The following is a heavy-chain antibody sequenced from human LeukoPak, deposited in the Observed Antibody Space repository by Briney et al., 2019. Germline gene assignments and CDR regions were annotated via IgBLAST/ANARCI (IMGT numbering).Heavy chain of an antibody. V-gene: IGHV4-39*01. CDR1: GGSISRSSYY. Sequence: SETLSLTCTVSGGSISRSSYYWGWIRQPPGKGLEWIGSIYNTGSTYYNPSLKSRVTISVDTSKNQFSLKLSSVTAAETAVYYCARHDGAETFYFDYWGQGTLVIVSS. J-gene: IGHJ4*02. D-gene: IGHD4/OR15-4a*01. CDR3: ARHDGAETFYFDY. CDR2: IYNTGST.